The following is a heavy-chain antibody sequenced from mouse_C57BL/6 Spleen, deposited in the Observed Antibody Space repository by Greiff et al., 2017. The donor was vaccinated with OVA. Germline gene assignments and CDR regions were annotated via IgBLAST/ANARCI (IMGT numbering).Heavy chain of an antibody. CDR3: TRSRGSSYYFDY. Sequence: VQLKQSGAELVRPGASVTLSCKASGYTFTDYEMHWVKQTPVHGLEWIGAIDPETGGTAYNQKFKGKAILTADKSSSTAYMELRSLTSEDSAVYYCTRSRGSSYYFDYWGQGTTLTVSS. CDR1: GYTFTDYE. D-gene: IGHD1-1*01. J-gene: IGHJ2*01. V-gene: IGHV1-15*01. CDR2: IDPETGGT.